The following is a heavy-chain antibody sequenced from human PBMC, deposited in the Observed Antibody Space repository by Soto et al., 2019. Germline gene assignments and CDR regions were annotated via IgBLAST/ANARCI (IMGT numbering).Heavy chain of an antibody. J-gene: IGHJ4*02. Sequence: SETLSLTCTVSGGSMRNYFWTWSRQPPGKGLEWIGYIHYSGTTSFFPSYNPSLRSRVTISEDTSKNQFSLKLLSVTTADTAVYFCAAGEASSRNLAPYYLDFWGQGTLVTVSS. D-gene: IGHD6-13*01. V-gene: IGHV4-59*01. CDR3: AAGEASSRNLAPYYLDF. CDR1: GGSMRNYF. CDR2: IHYSGTT.